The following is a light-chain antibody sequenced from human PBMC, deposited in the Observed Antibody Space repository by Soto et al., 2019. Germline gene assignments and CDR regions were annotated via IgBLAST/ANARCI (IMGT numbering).Light chain of an antibody. J-gene: IGKJ5*01. CDR3: QQYDDPPIT. Sequence: DIQRTQSPSSLSSSVGDRVTITCQASQYIDKFLNWYQQKSGKAPKLLISDASNLETGVPSRFSGGGSGTDFTFTITSLQPEDVAIYYCQQYDDPPITFGQGTRLEI. CDR2: DAS. CDR1: QYIDKF. V-gene: IGKV1-33*01.